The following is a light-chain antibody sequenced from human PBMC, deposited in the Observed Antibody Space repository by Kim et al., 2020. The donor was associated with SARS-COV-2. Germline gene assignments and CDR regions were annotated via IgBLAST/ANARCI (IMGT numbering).Light chain of an antibody. V-gene: IGLV3-9*01. CDR2: RDI. CDR1: NIEKKN. J-gene: IGLJ2*01. Sequence: SYELTQPVSVSVALGQTATIICGGNNIEKKNVHWYQQKPGQAPVLVMYRDINRPSGIPERFSGSNSGNVATLTITTAQAGDEADYYCQVWDTTAVFGGGT. CDR3: QVWDTTAV.